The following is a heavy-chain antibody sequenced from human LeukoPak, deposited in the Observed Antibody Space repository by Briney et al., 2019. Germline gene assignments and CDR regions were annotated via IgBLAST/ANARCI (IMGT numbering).Heavy chain of an antibody. CDR2: ISPYNGNT. Sequence: ASVKVSCKASGYTFRSYGISWVRQAPGQGLEWMGWISPYNGNTNYAQNFQDRVTMTTDTSTTTGYMELRSLRSDDTAVYYCARDIFDSSGYQYFDYWGQGTLVTVSS. J-gene: IGHJ4*02. CDR3: ARDIFDSSGYQYFDY. V-gene: IGHV1-18*01. CDR1: GYTFRSYG. D-gene: IGHD3-22*01.